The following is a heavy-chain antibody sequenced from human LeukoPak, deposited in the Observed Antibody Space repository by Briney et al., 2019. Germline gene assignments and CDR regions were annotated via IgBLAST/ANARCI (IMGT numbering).Heavy chain of an antibody. V-gene: IGHV3-21*01. CDR2: ISSSSSYI. Sequence: GGPLKLSGAASGFTFSSYSMNWVGQAPGKGLSWASPISSSSSYIYYADSVKGRFTIPRDNAKNSLYLQMNSLRAEDTAVYYCARDRGDYYDSSGYSDYWGQGTLVTVSS. CDR1: GFTFSSYS. J-gene: IGHJ4*02. D-gene: IGHD3-22*01. CDR3: ARDRGDYYDSSGYSDY.